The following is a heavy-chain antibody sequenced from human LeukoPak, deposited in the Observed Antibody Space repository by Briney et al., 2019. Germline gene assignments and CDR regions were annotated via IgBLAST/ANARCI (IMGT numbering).Heavy chain of an antibody. D-gene: IGHD4-11*01. Sequence: PGGSLRLSCAASGFTFSDYWMHWVRQAPGKGLVWVSRINSDGSSLSYADSVKGRLTISRDNAKNTLYLQVNSLRAEDTAVYYCARDYAYSNYYYGYFYGMDVWGQGTTVTVSS. CDR2: INSDGSSL. J-gene: IGHJ6*02. CDR3: ARDYAYSNYYYGYFYGMDV. V-gene: IGHV3-74*01. CDR1: GFTFSDYW.